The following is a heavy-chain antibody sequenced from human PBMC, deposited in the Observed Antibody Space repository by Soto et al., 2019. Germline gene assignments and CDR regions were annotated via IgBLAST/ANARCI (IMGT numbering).Heavy chain of an antibody. CDR1: GFTFSSYG. CDR3: AKPPRARRDGYITPLDY. Sequence: PGGSLRLSCAASGFTFSSYGMHWVRQAPGKGLEWVAVISYDGSNKYYADSVKGRFTISRDNSKNTLCLQMNSLRAEDTAVYYCAKPPRARRDGYITPLDYWGQGTLVTVSS. D-gene: IGHD5-12*01. V-gene: IGHV3-30*18. CDR2: ISYDGSNK. J-gene: IGHJ4*02.